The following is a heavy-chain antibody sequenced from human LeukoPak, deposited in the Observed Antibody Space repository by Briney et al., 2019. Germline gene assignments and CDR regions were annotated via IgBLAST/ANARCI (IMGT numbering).Heavy chain of an antibody. V-gene: IGHV3-9*01. CDR2: ISWNSGTI. D-gene: IGHD2-15*01. CDR1: GFTFDDYA. CDR3: VKGAAYHLGDAFDI. J-gene: IGHJ3*02. Sequence: PGGSLRLSCAASGFTFDDYAMHWVRQAPGKGLEWASGISWNSGTIGYADSVKGRFTISRDNAKNSLYLQMNSLRAEDTALYYCVKGAAYHLGDAFDIWGQGTMVTVSS.